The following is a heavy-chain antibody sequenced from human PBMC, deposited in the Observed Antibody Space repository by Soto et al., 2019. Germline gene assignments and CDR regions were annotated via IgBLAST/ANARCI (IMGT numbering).Heavy chain of an antibody. CDR3: ANVPIWCSSTSCYTEGFDY. Sequence: PGGSLRLSCTASGFTFSDYAMSWVRQPPGKGLEWVSVISAGGSTYYADSVKGRFTVSRANSKNTLYLQMNSLRAEDTAVYYCANVPIWCSSTSCYTEGFDYWGKGTLVTVSS. D-gene: IGHD2-2*02. CDR2: ISAGGST. J-gene: IGHJ4*02. V-gene: IGHV3-23*01. CDR1: GFTFSDYA.